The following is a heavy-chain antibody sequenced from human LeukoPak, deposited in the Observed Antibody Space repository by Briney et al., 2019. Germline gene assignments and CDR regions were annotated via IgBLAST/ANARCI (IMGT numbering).Heavy chain of an antibody. Sequence: SETLSLTCTVSAGSISSYYWSWIRQPPGKGLEWIGYIYYSGSTNYNPSLKSRVTMSVDTSKNQFSLKLSSVTAADTAVYYCARTHDYGDYPTTYFDYWGQGTLVTVSS. CDR1: AGSISSYY. D-gene: IGHD4-17*01. CDR3: ARTHDYGDYPTTYFDY. J-gene: IGHJ4*02. V-gene: IGHV4-59*01. CDR2: IYYSGST.